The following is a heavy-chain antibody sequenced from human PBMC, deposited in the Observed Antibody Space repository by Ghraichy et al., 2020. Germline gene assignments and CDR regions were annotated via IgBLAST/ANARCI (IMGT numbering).Heavy chain of an antibody. CDR1: GFIFNNFG. D-gene: IGHD4-17*01. V-gene: IGHV3-30*02. CDR2: IRYDGINK. J-gene: IGHJ4*02. CDR3: VKSGIFGDYTLAH. Sequence: GESXNISCAASGFIFNNFGMHWIRQAPGKGLEWVSFIRYDGINKYYRDSVRGRFTVSRDNSKNTLYLQMDSLRAEDTAGYYCVKSGIFGDYTLAHLGQGTLVTVSS.